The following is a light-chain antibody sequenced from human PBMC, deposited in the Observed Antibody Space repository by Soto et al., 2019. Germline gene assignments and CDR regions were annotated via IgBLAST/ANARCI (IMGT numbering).Light chain of an antibody. CDR2: DAS. V-gene: IGKV3-11*01. CDR1: QSVSSK. CDR3: QQRSNWPLT. J-gene: IGKJ4*01. Sequence: EIVLTQSPATLSLSPGERATLSCRASQSVSSKLAWYQQKPGQAPRLLIYDASNRATGIPARFSGSGSGTDFTLTISSLEPEDIGVYYFQQRSNWPLTFGGGTNVEIK.